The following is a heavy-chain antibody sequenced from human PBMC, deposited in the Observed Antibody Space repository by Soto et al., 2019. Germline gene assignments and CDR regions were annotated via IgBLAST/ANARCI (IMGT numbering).Heavy chain of an antibody. CDR1: GYTFFTYD. J-gene: IGHJ5*02. CDR2: ISTYSGDT. Sequence: QVHLVQSGAEVKTPGASVKVSCKASGYTFFTYDITWVRQAPGQGLEWMGWISTYSGDTKYAQKFQGRATMTTDTSTTTAYLELRGQRSYDLPVYYCERHHGHTTSENWFDPWGQGTLVTVSS. V-gene: IGHV1-18*03. D-gene: IGHD1-1*01. CDR3: ERHHGHTTSENWFDP.